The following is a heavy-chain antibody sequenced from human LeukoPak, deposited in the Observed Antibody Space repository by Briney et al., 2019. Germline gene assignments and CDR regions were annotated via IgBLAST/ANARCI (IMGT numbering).Heavy chain of an antibody. CDR1: GYTFTGYY. CDR2: INPNSGGT. Sequence: ASVKVSCKASGYTFTGYYMHWVRQAPGQGLEWMGWINPNSGGTNYAQKFQGRVTMTRDTSISTAYMELSRLRSDDTAVYYCAPSSSSLYHFGYWGQGTLVTVSS. V-gene: IGHV1-2*02. D-gene: IGHD6-6*01. CDR3: APSSSSLYHFGY. J-gene: IGHJ4*02.